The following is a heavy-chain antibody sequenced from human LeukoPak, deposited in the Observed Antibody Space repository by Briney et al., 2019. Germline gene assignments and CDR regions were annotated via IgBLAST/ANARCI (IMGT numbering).Heavy chain of an antibody. V-gene: IGHV1-69*01. D-gene: IGHD1-26*01. CDR1: GGTFSSYA. J-gene: IGHJ5*02. CDR3: ARSGSYYFRWFDP. Sequence: ASVKVSCKASGGTFSSYAISWVRQAPGQGLEWMGGIIPIFGTANYAQKFQGRVTITADESTSTAYMELSSLRSDDTAVYYCARSGSYYFRWFDPWGQGTLVTVSS. CDR2: IIPIFGTA.